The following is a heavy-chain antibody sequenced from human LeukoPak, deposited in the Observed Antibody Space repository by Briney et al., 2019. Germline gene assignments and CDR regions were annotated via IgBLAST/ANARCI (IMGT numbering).Heavy chain of an antibody. Sequence: GGSLRLSCAASGFTFDTYRMNWVRQAPGKGLEWVSSISASGSYIYHADSLKGRSTISRDNTKNSLFLQMNSLRAEDTAVYYCARDSPGTTASDYWGQGTLVTVSS. CDR1: GFTFDTYR. V-gene: IGHV3-21*01. CDR3: ARDSPGTTASDY. J-gene: IGHJ4*02. CDR2: ISASGSYI. D-gene: IGHD1-1*01.